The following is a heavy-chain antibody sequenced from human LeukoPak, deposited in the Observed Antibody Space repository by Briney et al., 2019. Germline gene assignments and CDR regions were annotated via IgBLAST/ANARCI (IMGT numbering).Heavy chain of an antibody. CDR2: IYYSGST. J-gene: IGHJ5*02. CDR1: GGSISSYY. V-gene: IGHV4-59*01. Sequence: SETLSLTCTVSGGSISSYYWSWIRRPPGKGLEWIGYIYYSGSTNYNPSLKSRVTISVDTSKNQFSLKLSSVTAADTAVYYCARGSTYCSGGSCYSDWFDPWGQGTLVTVSS. CDR3: ARGSTYCSGGSCYSDWFDP. D-gene: IGHD2-15*01.